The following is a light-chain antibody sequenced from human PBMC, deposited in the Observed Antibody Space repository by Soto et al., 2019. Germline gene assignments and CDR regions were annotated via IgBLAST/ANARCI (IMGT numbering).Light chain of an antibody. V-gene: IGLV2-14*01. CDR3: SSYTSSRTRV. CDR2: DVS. Sequence: QSALTQPASVSGSPGQSITISCTGTSIDVGGYNYVSWYQQHPGKAPKLMIYDVSNRPSGVSNRFSGSKSGNTASLTISGLQAEDEADYYCSSYTSSRTRVFGGGTKLTIL. J-gene: IGLJ2*01. CDR1: SIDVGGYNY.